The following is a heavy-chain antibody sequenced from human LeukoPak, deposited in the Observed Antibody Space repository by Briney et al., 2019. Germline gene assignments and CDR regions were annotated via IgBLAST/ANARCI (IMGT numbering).Heavy chain of an antibody. Sequence: GGSLRLSCAASGFTVSSNYMSWVRQAPGKGLEWVSVIYSGGSTYYADSVEGRFTISRDNSKNTLYLQMNSLRAEDTAVYYCPGGYDRGVFDYWGQGTLVTVSS. D-gene: IGHD5-12*01. J-gene: IGHJ4*02. CDR2: IYSGGST. CDR1: GFTVSSNY. CDR3: PGGYDRGVFDY. V-gene: IGHV3-53*01.